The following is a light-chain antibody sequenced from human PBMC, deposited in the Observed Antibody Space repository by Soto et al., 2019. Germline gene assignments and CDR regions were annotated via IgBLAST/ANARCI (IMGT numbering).Light chain of an antibody. J-gene: IGKJ1*01. Sequence: EIVLTQSPATLSLSPGERATLSCRASQSVSIYLAWYQQKPGQAPRLLIYGASTRATGIPARFSGSGSGTEFTLTISSLQSEDFAVYYCQQYNNWPPWTFGQGTKVEIK. CDR1: QSVSIY. CDR2: GAS. CDR3: QQYNNWPPWT. V-gene: IGKV3-15*01.